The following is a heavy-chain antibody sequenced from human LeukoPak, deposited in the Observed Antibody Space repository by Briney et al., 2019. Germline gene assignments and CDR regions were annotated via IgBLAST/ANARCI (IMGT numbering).Heavy chain of an antibody. Sequence: GGSLRLSCAASGLTVSSNYMSWVRQAPGKGLEWVSVIYSGGSTYYADSVKGRFTISRDNSKSTLYLQMNSLRAEDTAVYYCARRGDDSYGLNWYFDLWGRGTLVTVSS. CDR2: IYSGGST. J-gene: IGHJ2*01. V-gene: IGHV3-66*01. CDR1: GLTVSSNY. D-gene: IGHD5-18*01. CDR3: ARRGDDSYGLNWYFDL.